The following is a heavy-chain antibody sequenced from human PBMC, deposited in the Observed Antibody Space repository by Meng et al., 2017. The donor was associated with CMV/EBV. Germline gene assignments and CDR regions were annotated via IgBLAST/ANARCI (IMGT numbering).Heavy chain of an antibody. Sequence: VQLVQSGAEGEKPGASVKVSCKASGGTFSSYAISWVRQAPGQGLEWMGGIIPIFGTANYAQKFQGRVTITADESTSTAYMELSSLRSEDTAVYYCAREVDDYGDGWYFDLWGRGTLVTVSS. V-gene: IGHV1-69*12. CDR3: AREVDDYGDGWYFDL. CDR2: IIPIFGTA. D-gene: IGHD4-17*01. J-gene: IGHJ2*01. CDR1: GGTFSSYA.